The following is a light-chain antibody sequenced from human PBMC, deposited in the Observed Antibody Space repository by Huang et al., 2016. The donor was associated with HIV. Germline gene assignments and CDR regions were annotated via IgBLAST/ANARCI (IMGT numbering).Light chain of an antibody. CDR2: AAS. CDR1: QGIRNS. CDR3: QQYHSSWT. J-gene: IGKJ1*01. Sequence: DIQITQSPLSLSASVGDRVTITCRASQGIRNSLAWYQQKPGKAPKLLVYAASRLESGVPSWFSGSGSGTNFTLTISSLQPEDFATYYCQQYHSSWTFGQGTKVEIK. V-gene: IGKV1-NL1*01.